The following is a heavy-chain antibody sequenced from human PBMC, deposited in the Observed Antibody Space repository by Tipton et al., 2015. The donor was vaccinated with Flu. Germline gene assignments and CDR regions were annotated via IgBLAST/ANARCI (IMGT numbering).Heavy chain of an antibody. CDR1: GFTFSSYS. D-gene: IGHD6-13*01. Sequence: SLRLSCAASGFTFSSYSMNWVRQAPGKGLEWVSSISSSSSYIYYADSVKGRFTISRDNAKNSLYLQMNSLRAEDTAVYYCAGGWGVAAAGRGSDYWGQGTLVTVSS. CDR3: AGGWGVAAAGRGSDY. CDR2: ISSSSSYI. V-gene: IGHV3-21*01. J-gene: IGHJ4*02.